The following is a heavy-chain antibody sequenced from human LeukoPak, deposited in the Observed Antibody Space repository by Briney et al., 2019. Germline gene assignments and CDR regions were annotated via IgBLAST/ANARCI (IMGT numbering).Heavy chain of an antibody. CDR1: GYTFTGCF. J-gene: IGHJ4*02. V-gene: IGHV1-2*02. Sequence: GASVKVSCKASGYTFTGCFIHYVRQAPGQGLEWMGWIDPNSDNIRYSETFKDRVTMTRDTSTNTAYMEVSWLRSDDTAVYYCARSAYNYGYVYFDHWGQGTLVIVSS. CDR3: ARSAYNYGYVYFDH. D-gene: IGHD5-18*01. CDR2: IDPNSDNI.